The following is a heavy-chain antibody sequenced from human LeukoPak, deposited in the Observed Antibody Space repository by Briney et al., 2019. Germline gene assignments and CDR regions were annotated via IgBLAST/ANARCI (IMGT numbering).Heavy chain of an antibody. CDR1: GCIFTSYW. V-gene: IGHV5-51*01. Sequence: GESLQISCKGSGCIFTSYWIGWVRQMPGKGLEWMGIIYPGDYDTRYSPSLQGQVTISADKSISTAYLQWSSLKASDTAMYYCARVAAADNYYYYYMDVWGKGTTVTISS. CDR2: IYPGDYDT. CDR3: ARVAAADNYYYYYMDV. D-gene: IGHD2-2*01. J-gene: IGHJ6*03.